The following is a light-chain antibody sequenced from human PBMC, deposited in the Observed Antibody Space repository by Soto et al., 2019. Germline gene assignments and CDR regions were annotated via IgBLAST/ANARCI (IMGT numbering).Light chain of an antibody. CDR2: GAS. J-gene: IGKJ3*01. Sequence: EIVVTQSPVTLSLSPGERATLSCRASQSVGGNSLAWYQQRPGQAPRLLIYGASSRATGIPDRFSGSESGKDFTLTISRLEPEDFAVYYCEQYGSSPYTFGPGTKVVIK. CDR3: EQYGSSPYT. CDR1: QSVGGNS. V-gene: IGKV3-20*01.